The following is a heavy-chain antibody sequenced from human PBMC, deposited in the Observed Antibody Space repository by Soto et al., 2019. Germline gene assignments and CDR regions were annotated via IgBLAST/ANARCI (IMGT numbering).Heavy chain of an antibody. D-gene: IGHD6-13*01. Sequence: PSETLSLTCTVSGGSISSGGYYWSWIRQHPGKGLEWIGYIYYSGSTYYNPSLKSRVTISVDTSKNQFSLKLSSVTAADMAVYYCARDEIAAAGTHFYYWGQGTLVTVSS. CDR1: GGSISSGGYY. J-gene: IGHJ4*02. V-gene: IGHV4-31*03. CDR2: IYYSGST. CDR3: ARDEIAAAGTHFYY.